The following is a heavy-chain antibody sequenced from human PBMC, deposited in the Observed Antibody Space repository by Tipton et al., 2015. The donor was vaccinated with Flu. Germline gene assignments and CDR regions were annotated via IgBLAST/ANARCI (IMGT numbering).Heavy chain of an antibody. CDR2: MNTHNGDT. V-gene: IGHV1-18*04. CDR1: GYTLNTYG. CDR3: ARDGNVLNGYFWYFDS. J-gene: IGHJ4*02. Sequence: QLVQSGAEVKKPGASVKVSCKASGYTLNTYGFTWVRQAPGQGLEWMGWMNTHNGDTNYAQRFQGRITMSTDTSTSTAYMELRSLTSDDTAIYFCARDGNVLNGYFWYFDSWGQGTLVTVSS. D-gene: IGHD3-9*01.